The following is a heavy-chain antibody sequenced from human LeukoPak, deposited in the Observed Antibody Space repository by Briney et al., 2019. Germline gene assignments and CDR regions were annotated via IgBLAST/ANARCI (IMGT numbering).Heavy chain of an antibody. J-gene: IGHJ6*03. CDR1: GGSISSSSYY. CDR3: ARHSGRISFYMDV. V-gene: IGHV4-39*01. CDR2: IYYSGST. Sequence: KPLETLSLTCTVSGGSISSSSYYWGWIRQPPGKGLEWIGSIYYSGSTYYNPSLKSRVTISVDTSKNQFSLKLSSVTAADTAVYYCARHSGRISFYMDVWGKGTTVTVSS. D-gene: IGHD1-26*01.